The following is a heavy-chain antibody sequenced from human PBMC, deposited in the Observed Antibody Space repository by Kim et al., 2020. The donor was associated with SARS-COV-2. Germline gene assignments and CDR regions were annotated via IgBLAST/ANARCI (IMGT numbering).Heavy chain of an antibody. D-gene: IGHD3-10*01. Sequence: SETLSLTCTVSGDSRSRRSYDWGGIRQPPGKGLEWIGSIYYSGSTYYNPSLKSRVTISVDTSKNQFSLKLSSVTAADTAVYYCARRFIDYYGSGSYYHFDYWGQGTLVTVSS. CDR2: IYYSGST. J-gene: IGHJ4*02. V-gene: IGHV4-39*01. CDR3: ARRFIDYYGSGSYYHFDY. CDR1: GDSRSRRSYD.